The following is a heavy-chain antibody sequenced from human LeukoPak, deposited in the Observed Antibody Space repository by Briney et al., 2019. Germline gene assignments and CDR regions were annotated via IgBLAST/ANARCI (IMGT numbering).Heavy chain of an antibody. CDR3: ARGAGTGTTGYFDY. CDR2: IIPIFGTA. J-gene: IGHJ4*02. Sequence: GASVKVSCKASGGTFSSYAISWVRQAPGQGLEWMGGIIPIFGTANYAQKFQGRVTITADESTSTAYMELSSLRSEDTAVYYCARGAGTGTTGYFDYWGQGTLVTVSS. D-gene: IGHD1-1*01. V-gene: IGHV1-69*13. CDR1: GGTFSSYA.